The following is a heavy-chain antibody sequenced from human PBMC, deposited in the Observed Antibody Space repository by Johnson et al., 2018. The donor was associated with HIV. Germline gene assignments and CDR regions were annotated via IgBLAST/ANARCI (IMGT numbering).Heavy chain of an antibody. CDR1: GFTFSSYA. D-gene: IGHD1-26*01. CDR2: ISSNGGST. V-gene: IGHV3-64*01. J-gene: IGHJ3*02. Sequence: VQLVESGGGLVQPGGSLRLSCAASGFTFSSYAMYWVRQAPGKGLEYVSAISSNGGSTYYANSVKGRFIISRDNSKNTLYLQMGSLGPEDMAVYYCTTDEGVGATPPRAFDIWGQGTMVTVSS. CDR3: TTDEGVGATPPRAFDI.